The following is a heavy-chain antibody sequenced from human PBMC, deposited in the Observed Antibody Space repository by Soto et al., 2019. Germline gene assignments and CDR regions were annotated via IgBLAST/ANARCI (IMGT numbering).Heavy chain of an antibody. CDR2: IYYSGST. CDR3: ARAAGYGLGYFDY. CDR1: GGSISSYY. V-gene: IGHV4-59*01. D-gene: IGHD5-18*01. J-gene: IGHJ4*02. Sequence: SETLSLTCTVSGGSISSYYWSWIRQPPGKGLEWIGYIYYSGSTNYNPSLKSRVTISVDTSKNQFSLKLSSVTAADTAVYYCARAAGYGLGYFDYWGQGTLVTVSS.